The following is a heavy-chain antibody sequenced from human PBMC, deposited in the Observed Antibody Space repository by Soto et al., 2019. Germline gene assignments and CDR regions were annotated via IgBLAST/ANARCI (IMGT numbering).Heavy chain of an antibody. CDR1: GGSISSSDYY. Sequence: QLQLQESGPGLVKPSETLSLTCIVSGGSISSSDYYWGWIRQPPGKGLEWIGSIFYSGSTNYNPSLTSRVTISADTSKNQFSLNLRSVTAADTAVYYCARRKVGAPIYWGQGTLVTVSS. D-gene: IGHD1-26*01. J-gene: IGHJ4*02. V-gene: IGHV4-39*01. CDR2: IFYSGST. CDR3: ARRKVGAPIY.